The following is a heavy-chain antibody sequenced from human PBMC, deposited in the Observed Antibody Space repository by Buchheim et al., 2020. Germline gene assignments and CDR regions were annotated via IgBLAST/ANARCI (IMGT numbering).Heavy chain of an antibody. J-gene: IGHJ4*02. D-gene: IGHD2-2*03. CDR1: GGSISGNY. CDR2: INHSGST. CDR3: ARELGYCVGTNCYGGVFES. Sequence: QVHLQQWGAGLLKSSETLSLTCAVYGGSISGNYWSWIRQSPGKGLEWIGEINHSGSTTYNPSLKRRLIISVDTSKNQFSLKLSSVTAADTAVYYCARELGYCVGTNCYGGVFESWGQGTL. V-gene: IGHV4-34*01.